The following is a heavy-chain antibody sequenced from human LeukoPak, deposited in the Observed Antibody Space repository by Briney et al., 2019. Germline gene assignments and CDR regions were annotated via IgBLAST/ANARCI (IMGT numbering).Heavy chain of an antibody. J-gene: IGHJ4*02. Sequence: SETLSLTRAVYGGSFSGYYWSWIRQPPGKGLEWIGEINHSGSTNYNPSLKSRVTISVDTSKNQFSLKLSSVTAADTAVYYCARGEAYYDSSGYVDYWGQGTLVTVSS. D-gene: IGHD3-22*01. CDR2: INHSGST. V-gene: IGHV4-34*01. CDR3: ARGEAYYDSSGYVDY. CDR1: GGSFSGYY.